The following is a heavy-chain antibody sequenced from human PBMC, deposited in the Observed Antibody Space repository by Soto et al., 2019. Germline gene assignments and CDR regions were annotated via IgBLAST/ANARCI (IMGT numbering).Heavy chain of an antibody. CDR1: GYTFTSYG. CDR3: ARPGIAVAGTGEKSFQH. Sequence: ASVKVSCKASGYTFTSYGISWVRQAPGQGLEWMGWISAYNGNTNYAQKLQGRVTMTTDTSTSTAYMELRSLRSDDTAVYYCARPGIAVAGTGEKSFQHWGQGTLVTVSS. D-gene: IGHD6-19*01. J-gene: IGHJ1*01. V-gene: IGHV1-18*01. CDR2: ISAYNGNT.